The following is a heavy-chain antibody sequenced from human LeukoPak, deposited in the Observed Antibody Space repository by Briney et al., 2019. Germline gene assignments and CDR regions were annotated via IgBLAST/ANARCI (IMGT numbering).Heavy chain of an antibody. CDR2: IYYSGST. J-gene: IGHJ3*02. CDR3: ARVLAPSFGDAFDI. CDR1: GGSISSYY. D-gene: IGHD3-16*01. Sequence: SETLSLTCTVSGGSISSYYWSWIRQPPGKGLEWIGYIYYSGSTNYNPSLKSRVTISVDTSKNQFSLKLSSVTAADTAVYYCARVLAPSFGDAFDIWGQGTMVTVSS. V-gene: IGHV4-59*01.